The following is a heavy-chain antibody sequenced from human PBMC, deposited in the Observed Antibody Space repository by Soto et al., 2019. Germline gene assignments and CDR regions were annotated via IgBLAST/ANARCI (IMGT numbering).Heavy chain of an antibody. Sequence: QLQLQESGSGLVKPSETLSLTCIVSNGSISSRSSYWGWIRQTPGKGLEWIGSIYYIGNTYYNPSLESRVTISIDTSKTQCSLKMNSVTAADTAVYFCGGQDYGAKGYYFENWGQGALVTVSS. D-gene: IGHD4-17*01. CDR3: GGQDYGAKGYYFEN. V-gene: IGHV4-39*01. CDR1: NGSISSRSSY. J-gene: IGHJ4*02. CDR2: IYYIGNT.